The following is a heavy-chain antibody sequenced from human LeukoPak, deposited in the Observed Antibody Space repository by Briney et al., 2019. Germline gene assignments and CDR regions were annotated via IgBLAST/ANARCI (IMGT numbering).Heavy chain of an antibody. CDR3: ARGPHRASRYFDP. V-gene: IGHV4-30-2*01. J-gene: IGHJ2*01. CDR2: IYHSGST. CDR1: GVSISSGGYS. D-gene: IGHD1-14*01. Sequence: SETLSLTCAVSGVSISSGGYSWSWIRQPPGKGLEWIGYIYHSGSTYYNPSLKSRVTISVDRSKNQFSLKLSSVTAADTAVYYCARGPHRASRYFDPWGRGTLVTVSS.